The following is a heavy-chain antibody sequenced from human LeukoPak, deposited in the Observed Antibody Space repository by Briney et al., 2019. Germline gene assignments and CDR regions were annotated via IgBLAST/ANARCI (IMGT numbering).Heavy chain of an antibody. J-gene: IGHJ6*01. V-gene: IGHV4-39*01. CDR2: IYYTGSS. D-gene: IGHD2-2*01. Sequence: SETLSSPCLVSGGSTSSSSYYWGWFRNPPGKGLEWIGNIYYTGSSYYNPSLRSRGTISVDTSKNQFSLKLSSVTATDTAVYYCARHCSSSSCYYYGMDVWGQGTTVTVSS. CDR3: ARHCSSSSCYYYGMDV. CDR1: GGSTSSSSYY.